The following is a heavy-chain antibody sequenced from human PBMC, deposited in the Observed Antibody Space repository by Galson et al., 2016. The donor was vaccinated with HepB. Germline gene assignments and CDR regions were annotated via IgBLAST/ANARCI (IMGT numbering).Heavy chain of an antibody. CDR1: GFTFRNYG. J-gene: IGHJ6*03. D-gene: IGHD5-12*01. Sequence: SLRLSCAVSGFTFRNYGMHWVRQAPGTGLEWVAAIWYDGSIKYYADSVKGRFAIFRDNSKNTVFLQMNGLTAGDTAVYFCVRDARYMGRPADPYYNYYYMDFWGQGTTVTVSS. CDR3: VRDARYMGRPADPYYNYYYMDF. CDR2: IWYDGSIK. V-gene: IGHV3-33*01.